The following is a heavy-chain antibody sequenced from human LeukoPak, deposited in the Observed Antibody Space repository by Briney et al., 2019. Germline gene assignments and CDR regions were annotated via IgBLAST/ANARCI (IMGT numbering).Heavy chain of an antibody. V-gene: IGHV3-23*01. CDR2: ISESGDTP. Sequence: PGGSLRLSCTASGFTFSSYALSWARQAPGKGLEWVSSISESGDTPYYADSVKGLFTISRDNSKNTLYLQMSSLRAEDTAVYYCAKRPHPSSKIPSRYYFDYWGQGTLVTVSS. CDR1: GFTFSSYA. D-gene: IGHD1-14*01. J-gene: IGHJ4*02. CDR3: AKRPHPSSKIPSRYYFDY.